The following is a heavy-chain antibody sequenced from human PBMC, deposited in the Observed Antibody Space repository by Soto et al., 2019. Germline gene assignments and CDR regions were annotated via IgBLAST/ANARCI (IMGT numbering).Heavy chain of an antibody. J-gene: IGHJ4*02. Sequence: RSLTLSCVYSVFRRISYSMSWVRQTPGKGLEWVAAITATGDRTYYADSVTGRFTISRDNSKKTHYLQMTSLRAEDTAMYYCATMNGYFQYWGQGTTVTVSS. CDR3: ATMNGYFQY. CDR2: ITATGDRT. CDR1: VFRRISYS. V-gene: IGHV3-23*01. D-gene: IGHD3-22*01.